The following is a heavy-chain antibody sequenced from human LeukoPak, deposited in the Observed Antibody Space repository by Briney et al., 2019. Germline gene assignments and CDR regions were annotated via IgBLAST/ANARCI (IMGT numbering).Heavy chain of an antibody. CDR2: MNPNSGNT. CDR3: ARRIRGAPTDY. D-gene: IGHD3-10*01. J-gene: IGHJ4*02. CDR1: GYTFTTYD. V-gene: IGHV1-8*01. Sequence: ASVRVSCKASGYTFTTYDLNWVRQATGQGLEWMGWMNPNSGNTGYAQKFQGRVTMTRNISITTAYMELSNLTSEDTAVYYCARRIRGAPTDYWGQGTLVTVSS.